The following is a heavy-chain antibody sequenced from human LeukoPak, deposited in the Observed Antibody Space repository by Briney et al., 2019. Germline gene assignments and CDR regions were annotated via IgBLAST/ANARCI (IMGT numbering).Heavy chain of an antibody. CDR1: GGSISSYY. J-gene: IGHJ6*02. V-gene: IGHV4-59*01. D-gene: IGHD5-12*01. CDR2: IHYSGST. Sequence: PSETLSLTCTVSGGSISSYYWSWIRQPPGKGLEWIGYIHYSGSTNYNPSLKSRVTISIDTSKNQFSLRLSSVTAVDTAVYYCARVSGATITTYYGMDVWGQGTTVTVS. CDR3: ARVSGATITTYYGMDV.